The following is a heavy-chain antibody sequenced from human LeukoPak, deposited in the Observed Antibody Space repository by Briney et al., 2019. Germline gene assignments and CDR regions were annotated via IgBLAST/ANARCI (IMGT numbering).Heavy chain of an antibody. J-gene: IGHJ4*02. CDR2: ISGSGGST. Sequence: PGGSLRLSCAASGFTFSSYAMSWVRQAPGKGLEWVSAISGSGGSTYYADSVKGRFTISRDNSKNTLYLQMNSLRAEDTAVYYCAKDKEIYDILTGYYAHWGQGTLVTVSS. CDR1: GFTFSSYA. D-gene: IGHD3-9*01. CDR3: AKDKEIYDILTGYYAH. V-gene: IGHV3-23*01.